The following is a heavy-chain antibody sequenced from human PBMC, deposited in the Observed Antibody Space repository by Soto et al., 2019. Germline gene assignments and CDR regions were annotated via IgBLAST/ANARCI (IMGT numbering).Heavy chain of an antibody. V-gene: IGHV3-11*01. J-gene: IGHJ5*02. CDR2: ISSSGSTI. D-gene: IGHD2-2*01. CDR3: ARSWEYQLPNGGWFDP. Sequence: GGSLRLSCAASGFTFSDYYMSWIRQAPGKGLEWVSYISSSGSTIYYADSVKGRFTISRDNAKNSLYLQMNSLRAEDTAVYYCARSWEYQLPNGGWFDPWGQGTLVTVSS. CDR1: GFTFSDYY.